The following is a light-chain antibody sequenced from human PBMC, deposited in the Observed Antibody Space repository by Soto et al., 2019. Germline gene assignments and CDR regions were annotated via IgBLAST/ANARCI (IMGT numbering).Light chain of an antibody. V-gene: IGKV1-5*01. Sequence: DIQMTQSPSTLSASVGDRVTITCRASQSISYWLAWYQQKPGNAPKLLIYAASSLESGVPSRFSGSGSGTEFTLTISSLQPDDSASYYCQQYNSYSKTFGPGTKLDIK. CDR3: QQYNSYSKT. CDR1: QSISYW. CDR2: AAS. J-gene: IGKJ1*01.